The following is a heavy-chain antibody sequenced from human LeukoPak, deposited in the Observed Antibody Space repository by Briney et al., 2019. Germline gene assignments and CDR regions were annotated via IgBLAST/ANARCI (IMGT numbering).Heavy chain of an antibody. Sequence: PSETLSLTCTVSGGSISGSSYYWGWIRQPPGKGLEWIGTIYYSGDTYYSPSPKSRVTISVDTSKNQFSLKLSSVTAANTAVYYCARAVTTRTFDYWGQGTLVTVSS. J-gene: IGHJ4*02. CDR3: ARAVTTRTFDY. D-gene: IGHD4-17*01. CDR1: GGSISGSSYY. V-gene: IGHV4-39*01. CDR2: IYYSGDT.